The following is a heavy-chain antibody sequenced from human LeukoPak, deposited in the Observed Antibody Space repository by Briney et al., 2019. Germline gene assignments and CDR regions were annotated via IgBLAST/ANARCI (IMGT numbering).Heavy chain of an antibody. Sequence: SETLSLTCTVSGGSITSYHWSWIRQPPGKGLEWIGYISYSGSANYNPSLRSRVTISIDTSKKHFFLKLKSVTAADTAVYYCARGYGDFRVEGRYFHSWGQGTLVTVSS. CDR1: GGSITSYH. CDR3: ARGYGDFRVEGRYFHS. V-gene: IGHV4-59*01. CDR2: ISYSGSA. J-gene: IGHJ4*02. D-gene: IGHD4-17*01.